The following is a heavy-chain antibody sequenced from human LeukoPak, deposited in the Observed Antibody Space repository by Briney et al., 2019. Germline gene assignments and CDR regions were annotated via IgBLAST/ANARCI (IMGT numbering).Heavy chain of an antibody. Sequence: PGGSLRLSCAASGFTFGSYSMNWDRQAPGKGLEWVSSISSSSSYIYYADSVKGRFTISRDNAKNSLYLQMNSLRAEDTAVYYCATNYDILTGFPYYFDYWGQGTLVTVSS. J-gene: IGHJ4*02. D-gene: IGHD3-9*01. CDR1: GFTFGSYS. CDR3: ATNYDILTGFPYYFDY. CDR2: ISSSSSYI. V-gene: IGHV3-21*01.